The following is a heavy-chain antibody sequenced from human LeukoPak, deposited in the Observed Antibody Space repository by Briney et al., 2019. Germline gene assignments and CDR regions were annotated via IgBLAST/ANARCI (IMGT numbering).Heavy chain of an antibody. V-gene: IGHV1-8*03. CDR2: MNPNSGNT. Sequence: ASVKVSCKASGHTFTSYDINWVRQATGQGLEWMGWMNPNSGNTGYAQKFQGRVTITRNTSISTAYMELSSLRSEDTAVYYCARRTHYYYYYYMDVWGKGTTVTVSS. CDR3: ARRTHYYYYYYMDV. CDR1: GHTFTSYD. J-gene: IGHJ6*03.